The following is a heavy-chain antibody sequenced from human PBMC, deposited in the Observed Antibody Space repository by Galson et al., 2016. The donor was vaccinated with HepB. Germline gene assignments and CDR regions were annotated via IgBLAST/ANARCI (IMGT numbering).Heavy chain of an antibody. CDR2: VYRGKT. D-gene: IGHD1-26*01. V-gene: IGHV4-39*01. CDR1: DDSISSNSFS. Sequence: ETLSLTCSASDDSISSNSFSWGWVRQPPGKGLEWIGTVYRGKTYYNPSLAGRVTISVGMSTDLFSLKLTSLTAADTAVYYCVRAGLGGKASFDSWGQGTLVAVSS. CDR3: VRAGLGGKASFDS. J-gene: IGHJ4*02.